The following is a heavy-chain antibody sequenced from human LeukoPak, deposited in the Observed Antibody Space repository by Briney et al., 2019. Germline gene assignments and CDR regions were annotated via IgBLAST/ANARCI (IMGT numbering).Heavy chain of an antibody. D-gene: IGHD4-17*01. CDR1: GYTFTGYY. V-gene: IGHV1-2*04. Sequence: GASVKVSCKASGYTFTGYYMHWVRQAPGQGLEWMGWINPNSGGTNYAQKFQGWVTMTRDTSISTAYMELSRLRSDDTAVYYCAREVAVTTSADAFDIWGQGTMVTVSS. CDR2: INPNSGGT. J-gene: IGHJ3*02. CDR3: AREVAVTTSADAFDI.